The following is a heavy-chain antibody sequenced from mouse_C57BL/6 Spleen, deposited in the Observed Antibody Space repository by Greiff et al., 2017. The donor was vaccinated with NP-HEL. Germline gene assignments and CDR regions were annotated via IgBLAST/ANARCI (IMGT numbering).Heavy chain of an antibody. J-gene: IGHJ2*01. D-gene: IGHD1-2*01. Sequence: EVNVVESGGDLVKPGGSLKLSCAASGFTFSSYGMSWVRQTPDKRLEWVATISSGGSYTYYPDSVKGRFTISRDNAKNTLYLQMSSLKSEDTAVYYCARRLLRPYFDYWGQGTTLTVSS. CDR3: ARRLLRPYFDY. CDR2: ISSGGSYT. CDR1: GFTFSSYG. V-gene: IGHV5-6*02.